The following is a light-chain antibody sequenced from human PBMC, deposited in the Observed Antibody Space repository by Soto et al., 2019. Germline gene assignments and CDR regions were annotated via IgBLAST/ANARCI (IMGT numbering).Light chain of an antibody. Sequence: QSALTQPASVSGSPGQSITISCTGTSSDVGGYNYVSWYQQHPGKAPKLMIYGVSNRPSGVSNRFSGSKSGNTASLTISGLQAEDEADYYCTSYTSSNTLPVVFGGGTQLTVL. CDR2: GVS. CDR1: SSDVGGYNY. CDR3: TSYTSSNTLPVV. V-gene: IGLV2-14*03. J-gene: IGLJ2*01.